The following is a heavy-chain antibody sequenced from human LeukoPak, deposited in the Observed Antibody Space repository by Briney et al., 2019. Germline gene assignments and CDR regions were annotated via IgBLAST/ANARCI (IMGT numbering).Heavy chain of an antibody. CDR2: INYSGST. CDR3: ARGGYYGSGSDDAFDI. V-gene: IGHV4-39*01. Sequence: SETLSLTCTVSGGSISSGGYYWSWIRRHPGKGLEWIGSINYSGSTYYNPSLKSRVTISVDTSKNQFSLRLTSVTAADTAVYYCARGGYYGSGSDDAFDIWGQGTMVTVSS. J-gene: IGHJ3*02. CDR1: GGSISSGGYY. D-gene: IGHD3-10*01.